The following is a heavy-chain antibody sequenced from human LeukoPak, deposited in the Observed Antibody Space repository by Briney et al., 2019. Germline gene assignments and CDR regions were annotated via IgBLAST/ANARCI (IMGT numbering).Heavy chain of an antibody. CDR3: ARGTKYYYYGMDV. Sequence: GGSLRLSCAASGFTLSSNYMSWVRQAPGKGLEWVSVIYSGGSTYYADSVKGRFTISRDNSKNTLYLQMNSLRAEDTAVYYCARGTKYYYYGMDVWGQGTTVTVSS. CDR2: IYSGGST. CDR1: GFTLSSNY. J-gene: IGHJ6*02. V-gene: IGHV3-53*01.